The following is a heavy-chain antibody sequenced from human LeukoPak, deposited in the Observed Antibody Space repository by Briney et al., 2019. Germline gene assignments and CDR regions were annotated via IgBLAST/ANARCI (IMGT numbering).Heavy chain of an antibody. D-gene: IGHD2-8*01. J-gene: IGHJ3*02. CDR1: GFTVSSNY. CDR3: AKDTVSRLAFDI. V-gene: IGHV3-53*01. CDR2: IYSGGST. Sequence: GGSLRLSCAASGFTVSSNYMSWVRQAPGKGLEWVSVIYSGGSTYYADSVKGRFTISRDNSKNTLYLQMNSLRAEDTAVYYCAKDTVSRLAFDIWGQGTMVTVSS.